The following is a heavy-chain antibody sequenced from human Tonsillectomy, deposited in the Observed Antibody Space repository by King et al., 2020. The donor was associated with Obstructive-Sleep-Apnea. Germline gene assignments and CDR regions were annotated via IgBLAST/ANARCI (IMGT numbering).Heavy chain of an antibody. D-gene: IGHD3-10*01. Sequence: QLQESGPGLVKPSETLSLTCTVSGGSISTYWSWIRQPPGKGLEWIGYIYYSGSTYYNPSLKSRVTISVDTSKNQFSLKLNSVTATDTAVYYCARMKGDGTEVRGVSYWYFDLWGRGTLVTVSS. J-gene: IGHJ2*01. V-gene: IGHV4-59*08. CDR1: GGSISTY. CDR3: ARMKGDGTEVRGVSYWYFDL. CDR2: IYYSGST.